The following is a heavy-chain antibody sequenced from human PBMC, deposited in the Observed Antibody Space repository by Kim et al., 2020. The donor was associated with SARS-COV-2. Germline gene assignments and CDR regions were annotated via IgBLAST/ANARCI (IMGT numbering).Heavy chain of an antibody. D-gene: IGHD3-16*01. Sequence: NYAQKLQGRVTMTTDTSTSTAYMGLRSLGAAATAGYYCARGGEGGDAFDIWGQGTMVTVSS. CDR3: ARGGEGGDAFDI. J-gene: IGHJ3*02. V-gene: IGHV1-18*01.